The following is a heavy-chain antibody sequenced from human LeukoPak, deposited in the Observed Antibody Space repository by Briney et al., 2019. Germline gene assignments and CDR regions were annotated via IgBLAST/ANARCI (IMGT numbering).Heavy chain of an antibody. D-gene: IGHD1-26*01. J-gene: IGHJ4*02. CDR2: IRYDGSNK. Sequence: GSLRLSCAASGFTFSSYGMHWVRQAPGKGLEWVAFIRYDGSNKYYADSVKGRFTISRDNSKNTLYLQMNSLRAEDTAVYYCAKIMAVGATTYDYWGQGTLVTVSS. CDR1: GFTFSSYG. V-gene: IGHV3-30*02. CDR3: AKIMAVGATTYDY.